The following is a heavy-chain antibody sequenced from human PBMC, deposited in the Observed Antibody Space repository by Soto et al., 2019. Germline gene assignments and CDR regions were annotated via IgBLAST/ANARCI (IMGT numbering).Heavy chain of an antibody. J-gene: IGHJ3*02. CDR3: AKCMQAYWNYDAHHI. Sequence: GGSLRLSCAVSGFTFSSYSMTWVRQAPGKGLEWVAHITASGGTTYYADSVKGRFTISRDTSRNTLYLQMNSLRAGDTALYYCAKCMQAYWNYDAHHIWGQGTMVTVSS. V-gene: IGHV3-23*01. D-gene: IGHD1-7*01. CDR1: GFTFSSYS. CDR2: ITASGGTT.